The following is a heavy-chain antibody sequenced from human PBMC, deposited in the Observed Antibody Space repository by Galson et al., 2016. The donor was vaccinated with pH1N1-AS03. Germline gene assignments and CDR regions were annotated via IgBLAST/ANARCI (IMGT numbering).Heavy chain of an antibody. CDR3: ASAGYHTPGYHY. V-gene: IGHV4-4*01. J-gene: IGHJ4*02. D-gene: IGHD3-16*02. Sequence: ETLSLTCAVSGGSMTGPDWWTWVRQPPGKGLEWIGEVHYSGTTSYNPSLNSRVTMSIDKSNNQFSLNLGSVTAAATAVYFCASAGYHTPGYHYWGQGALVTVSS. CDR1: GGSMTGPDW. CDR2: VHYSGTT.